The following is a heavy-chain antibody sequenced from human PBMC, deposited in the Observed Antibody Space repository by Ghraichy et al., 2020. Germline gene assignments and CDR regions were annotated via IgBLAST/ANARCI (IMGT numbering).Heavy chain of an antibody. CDR1: DGSISSRSYY. CDR3: ARHYYYMDV. J-gene: IGHJ6*03. V-gene: IGHV4-39*01. CDR2: VFYTGTT. Sequence: LSLTCTVSDGSISSRSYYWGWFRQPPGKGLEWIGSVFYTGTTYYNPPLKSRVSISVDTSKNESSLNLSSVTASDTAVYLCARHYYYMDVWGKGTTVTVSS.